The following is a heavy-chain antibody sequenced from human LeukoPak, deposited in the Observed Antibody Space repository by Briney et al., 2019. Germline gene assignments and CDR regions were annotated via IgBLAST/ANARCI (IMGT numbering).Heavy chain of an antibody. J-gene: IGHJ4*02. CDR3: ARGGFYGHPFDF. CDR2: INRNGNT. CDR1: DEPFSGYY. Sequence: SETLSLTCAISDEPFSGYYWGWIRQPPGKGLELIGEINRNGNTDYNPSLESRVTISVDTSNNQVSPNLNSVTAADTATYFCARGGFYGHPFDFGGQGILVTVSS. D-gene: IGHD3-10*01. V-gene: IGHV4-34*01.